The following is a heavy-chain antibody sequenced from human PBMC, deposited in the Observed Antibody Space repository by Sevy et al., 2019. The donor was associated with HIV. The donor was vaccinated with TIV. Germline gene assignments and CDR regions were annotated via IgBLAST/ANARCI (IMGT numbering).Heavy chain of an antibody. V-gene: IGHV1-8*01. CDR2: MNPNTGNT. CDR1: GYTFASFD. CDR3: ARGRYKYNYGHQIDV. J-gene: IGHJ6*04. D-gene: IGHD1-7*01. Sequence: ASVKVSCEASGYTFASFDINWVRQATGQRLEWMGWMNPNTGNTGYIEKFQGRVTMTRNTSITTAYMELSSLRSEDTAVYYCARGRYKYNYGHQIDVWGKGTTVTVSS.